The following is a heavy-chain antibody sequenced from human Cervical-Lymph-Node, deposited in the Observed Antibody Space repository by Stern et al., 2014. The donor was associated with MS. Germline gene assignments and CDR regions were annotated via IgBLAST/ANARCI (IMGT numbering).Heavy chain of an antibody. Sequence: EVQLVESGGGLVRPGGSLRLSCAVSGFTFSDHYMDWVRQAPGKGLEWVGRSRNKPNSYTTEYAASVKGRFTVSRDDSKNLLYLQMNSLKTDDTAVYYCARGFHSFDSWGQGTLVTVSS. CDR3: ARGFHSFDS. V-gene: IGHV3-72*01. CDR2: SRNKPNSYTT. J-gene: IGHJ4*02. CDR1: GFTFSDHY.